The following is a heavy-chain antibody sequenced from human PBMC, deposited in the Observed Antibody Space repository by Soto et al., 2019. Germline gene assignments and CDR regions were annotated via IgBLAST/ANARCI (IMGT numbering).Heavy chain of an antibody. J-gene: IGHJ2*01. Sequence: PRKGLEWIGSIYYNGSTYYNPSLKSRVTISVDTSKNQFSLKLSSVTAADTAVYYFVFFQAEDGIRDVRSVSAFLLNRSSDL. V-gene: IGHV4-39*01. D-gene: IGHD3-10*02. CDR2: IYYNGST. CDR3: VFFQAEDGIRDVRSVSAFLLNRSSDL.